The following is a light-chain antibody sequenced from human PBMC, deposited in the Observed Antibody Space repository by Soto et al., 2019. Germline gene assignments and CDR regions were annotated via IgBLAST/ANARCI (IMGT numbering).Light chain of an antibody. CDR1: QSVSSY. V-gene: IGKV3-15*01. CDR3: QQSYNVPFT. Sequence: EIVMTQSPATLSVSPGERVTLSCRASQSVSSYLAWYQHKPGQPPRLLIYGASTRATGIPARFSGSGSGTEFTLSISSLQPEDFGTYYCQQSYNVPFTFGPGTKVDVK. J-gene: IGKJ3*01. CDR2: GAS.